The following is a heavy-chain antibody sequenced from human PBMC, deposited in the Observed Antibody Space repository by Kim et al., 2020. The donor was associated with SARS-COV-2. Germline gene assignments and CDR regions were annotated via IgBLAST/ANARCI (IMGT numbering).Heavy chain of an antibody. J-gene: IGHJ4*02. D-gene: IGHD2-15*01. V-gene: IGHV1-2*02. CDR3: ARGCCSGGSCYSFMDY. Sequence: KFQGRVTMTRDTSISTAYMELSRLRSDDTAVYYCARGCCSGGSCYSFMDYWGQGTLVTVSS.